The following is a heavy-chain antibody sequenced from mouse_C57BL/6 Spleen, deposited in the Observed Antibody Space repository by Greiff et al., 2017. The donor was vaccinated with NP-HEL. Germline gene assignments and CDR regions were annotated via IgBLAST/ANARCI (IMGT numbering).Heavy chain of an antibody. J-gene: IGHJ1*03. CDR1: GFSLTSYG. Sequence: VQLVESGPGLVQPSQSLSITCTVSGFSLTSYGVHWVRQSPGKGLEWLGVIWSGGSTDYNAAFISRLSISKDNSKSHVFFKMNSLQADDTAIYYCAPSYYGLGYFDVWGTGTTVTVSS. CDR3: APSYYGLGYFDV. V-gene: IGHV2-2*01. CDR2: IWSGGST. D-gene: IGHD1-1*01.